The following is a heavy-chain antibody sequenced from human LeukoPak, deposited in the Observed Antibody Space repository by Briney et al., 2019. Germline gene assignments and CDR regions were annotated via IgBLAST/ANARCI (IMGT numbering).Heavy chain of an antibody. CDR1: GGTFSSYA. CDR3: ARTSHGDFGRTNWFDP. Sequence: SVKVSCKASGGTFSSYAISWVRQAPGQGLEWMGRIIPIFGIANYAQKFQGRVTITADKSTSTAYMELSSLRSEDTAVYYCARTSHGDFGRTNWFDPWGQGTLVTVSS. V-gene: IGHV1-69*04. CDR2: IIPIFGIA. D-gene: IGHD3/OR15-3a*01. J-gene: IGHJ5*02.